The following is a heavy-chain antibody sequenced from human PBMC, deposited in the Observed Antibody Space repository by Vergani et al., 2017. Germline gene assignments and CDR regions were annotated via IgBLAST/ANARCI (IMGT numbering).Heavy chain of an antibody. D-gene: IGHD2-21*01. J-gene: IGHJ4*02. CDR3: AGGVSDDY. CDR1: GFTFSSYA. V-gene: IGHV3-30-3*01. CDR2: ISYDGSNK. Sequence: QVQLVESGGGVVQPGRSLRLSCAASGFTFSSYAMHWVRQAPGKGLEWVAVISYDGSNKYYADSVKGRFTISRDNSKNTLYLQMNSLRAEDTAVYYCAGGVSDDYWGQGTLVTVSS.